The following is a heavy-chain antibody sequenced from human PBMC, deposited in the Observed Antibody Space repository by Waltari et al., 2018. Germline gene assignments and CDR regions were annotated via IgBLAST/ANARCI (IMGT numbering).Heavy chain of an antibody. J-gene: IGHJ5*02. CDR1: GYTFPSSD. Sequence: QVQLVQSGAEVKKPGASVKVSCKASGYTFPSSDINWVRTATGQGLEWMGWMNPNSGNTGYAQKFQGRVTITRNTSISTAYMELSSLRSEDTAVYYCARVGITRDGGWFDPWGQGTLVTVSS. CDR3: ARVGITRDGGWFDP. D-gene: IGHD3-3*01. CDR2: MNPNSGNT. V-gene: IGHV1-8*03.